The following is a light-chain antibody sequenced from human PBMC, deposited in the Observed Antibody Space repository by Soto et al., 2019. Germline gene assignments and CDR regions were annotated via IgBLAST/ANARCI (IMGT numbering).Light chain of an antibody. CDR2: LAF. V-gene: IGKV3-20*01. CDR3: QQYGSSHLT. Sequence: EMVLTQSPGTLSLSPGERATLSCRASQRVSSSYLAWYQQKPGQAPRLLIYLAFSRATGIPARFSGSGSGTNLPLTISRLEPEDFAEYYCQQYGSSHLTLVPGTKVDIK. J-gene: IGKJ3*01. CDR1: QRVSSSY.